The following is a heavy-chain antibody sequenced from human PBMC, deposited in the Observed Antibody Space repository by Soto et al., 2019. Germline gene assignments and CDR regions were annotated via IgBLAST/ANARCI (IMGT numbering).Heavy chain of an antibody. D-gene: IGHD3-10*01. V-gene: IGHV4-30-2*01. J-gene: IGHJ6*02. CDR1: GGSISSGGYS. CDR2: IYHSGST. Sequence: SETLSLTCAVSGGSISSGGYSWSWIRQPPGKGLEWIGYIYHSGSTNYNPSLKSRVTISVDTSKNQFSLKLSSVTAADTAVYYCARDQRYYFGPGTHYAMDVWGQGTTVTVSS. CDR3: ARDQRYYFGPGTHYAMDV.